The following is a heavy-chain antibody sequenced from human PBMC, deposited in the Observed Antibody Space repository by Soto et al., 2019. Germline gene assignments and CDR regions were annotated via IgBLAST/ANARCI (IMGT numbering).Heavy chain of an antibody. D-gene: IGHD3-10*01. CDR3: ARKGFEIVANYYYYYGMDV. J-gene: IGHJ6*02. V-gene: IGHV4-34*01. CDR1: GGSFSGYY. CDR2: INHSGST. Sequence: SETLSLTCAVYGGSFSGYYWSWIRQPPGKGLEWIGEINHSGSTNYNPSLKSRVTISVDTSKNQFSLKLSSVTAADTAVYYCARKGFEIVANYYYYYGMDVWGQGTTVTVSS.